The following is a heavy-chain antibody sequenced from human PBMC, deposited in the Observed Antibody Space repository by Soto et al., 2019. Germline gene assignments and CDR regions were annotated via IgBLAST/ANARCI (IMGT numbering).Heavy chain of an antibody. CDR2: IYYSGST. CDR1: GGSISSSSYY. J-gene: IGHJ2*01. Sequence: SETLSLTCTVSGGSISSSSYYWGWIRQPPGKGLEWIGSIYYSGSTNYNPSLKSRVTISVDTSKNQFSLQLSSVTAADTGVYDSANFNWYFDRWGRGTLVTSPQ. V-gene: IGHV4-39*07. CDR3: ANFNWYFDR.